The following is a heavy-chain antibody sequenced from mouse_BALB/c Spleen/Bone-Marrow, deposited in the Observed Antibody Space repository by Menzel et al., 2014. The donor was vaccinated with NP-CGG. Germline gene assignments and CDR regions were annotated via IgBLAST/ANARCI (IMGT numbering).Heavy chain of an antibody. J-gene: IGHJ1*03. Sequence: QVQLQQSGAELARPGASVKMSCKASGYTFTTYTIHWVKQRPGQGLEWIGYINPSSGYANYNQNFKDKATLTADKSSSTAYMQLSSLTSEDSAVYYCTRITTVVRYFDAWGTGTTVTVSS. D-gene: IGHD1-1*01. CDR2: INPSSGYA. CDR3: TRITTVVRYFDA. V-gene: IGHV1-4*01. CDR1: GYTFTTYT.